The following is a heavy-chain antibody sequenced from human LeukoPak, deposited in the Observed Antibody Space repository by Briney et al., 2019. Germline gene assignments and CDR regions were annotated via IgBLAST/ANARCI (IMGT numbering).Heavy chain of an antibody. CDR2: INHSGST. V-gene: IGHV4-34*01. D-gene: IGHD2-2*01. CDR1: DGSFSGYY. Sequence: SETLSLTCAVYDGSFSGYYWSWIRQPPGKGLEWIGEINHSGSTNYNPSLKSRVTISVDTSKNQFSLKLSSVTAADTAVYYCARSSSTRDYNWFDPWGQGTLVTVSS. J-gene: IGHJ5*02. CDR3: ARSSSTRDYNWFDP.